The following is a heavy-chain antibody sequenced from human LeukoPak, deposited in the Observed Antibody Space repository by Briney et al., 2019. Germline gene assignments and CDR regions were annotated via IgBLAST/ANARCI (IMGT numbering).Heavy chain of an antibody. V-gene: IGHV1-2*06. J-gene: IGHJ4*02. Sequence: ASVKVSCKASGYTFTSYYMHWVRQAPGQGLEWMGLINPTGGSTNYAQKFQGRVTMTRDTSISTAYMELSRLRSDDTAVYYCARTITMVRGVFDYWGQGTLVTVSS. CDR2: INPTGGST. D-gene: IGHD3-10*01. CDR3: ARTITMVRGVFDY. CDR1: GYTFTSYY.